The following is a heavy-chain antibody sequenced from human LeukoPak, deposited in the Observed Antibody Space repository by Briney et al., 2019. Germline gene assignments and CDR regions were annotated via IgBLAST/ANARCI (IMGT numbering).Heavy chain of an antibody. V-gene: IGHV3-7*04. CDR2: IKQDGSEK. CDR1: GFTFSMYW. J-gene: IGHJ4*02. D-gene: IGHD6-13*01. Sequence: GGSLRLSCAASGFTFSMYWMNWVRQSPGKGLEWVAGIKQDGSEKYYVDSVKGRFTISRDNAKNSLYLQMNSLRAEDTAVYYCARGSSWYYFDYWGQGTLVTVSS. CDR3: ARGSSWYYFDY.